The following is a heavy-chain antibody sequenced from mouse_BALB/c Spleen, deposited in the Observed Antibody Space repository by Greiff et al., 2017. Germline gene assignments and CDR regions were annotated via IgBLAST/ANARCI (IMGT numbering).Heavy chain of an antibody. CDR2: ISSGGSYT. Sequence: EVQLVESGGDLVKPGGSLKLSCAASGFTFSSYGMSWVRQTPDKRLEWVATISSGGSYTYYPDSVKGRFTISRDNAKNTLYLQMSSLKSEDTAMYYCARRRDCGNYEGDFDYWGQGTTLTVSS. J-gene: IGHJ2*01. D-gene: IGHD2-1*01. V-gene: IGHV5-6*01. CDR3: ARRRDCGNYEGDFDY. CDR1: GFTFSSYG.